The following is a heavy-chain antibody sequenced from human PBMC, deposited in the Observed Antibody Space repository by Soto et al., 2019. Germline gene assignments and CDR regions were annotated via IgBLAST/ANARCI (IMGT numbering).Heavy chain of an antibody. V-gene: IGHV4-31*03. CDR2: IYYSGMT. CDR1: GVSVSTGGYF. Sequence: LSLTCTVSGVSVSTGGYFWTWIRQHPGKGLEWIGNIYYSGMTYYNPSLRGRVSISLDPSESQFSLKLNSVTAADTAVYYCARDSSGPGYSYGKFDYWGQGALVTVS. D-gene: IGHD5-18*01. J-gene: IGHJ4*02. CDR3: ARDSSGPGYSYGKFDY.